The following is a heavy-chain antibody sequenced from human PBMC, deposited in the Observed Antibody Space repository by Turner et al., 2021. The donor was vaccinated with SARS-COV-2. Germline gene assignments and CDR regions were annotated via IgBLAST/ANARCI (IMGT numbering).Heavy chain of an antibody. CDR2: ISSSSSTI. V-gene: IGHV3-48*01. CDR3: ARDRDYGDYGVYYYGLDV. D-gene: IGHD4-17*01. Sequence: EVQLVESGGGLVKPGGSLRLSCAASGFTFSNYGMNWVRQAPGKGLEWVSYISSSSSTIFYADSVKGRFTISRDNAKNSLYLQMNSLRAEDTAVYYCARDRDYGDYGVYYYGLDVWGQGTTVTVSS. CDR1: GFTFSNYG. J-gene: IGHJ6*02.